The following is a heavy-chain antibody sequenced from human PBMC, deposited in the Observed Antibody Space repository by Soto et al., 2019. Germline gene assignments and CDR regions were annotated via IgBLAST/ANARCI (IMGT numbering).Heavy chain of an antibody. V-gene: IGHV2-5*02. Sequence: SGPTLGEPTQTLTLTCSFSGFALNTTGVGVGWIRQPPGKALEWLALIFWDDDKRYSPFLRNRLTITKDTSENQVVLTLTNMDPVDTATYYCAHESAVGNYFDYWGLGTLVTVSS. J-gene: IGHJ4*02. CDR2: IFWDDDK. CDR3: AHESAVGNYFDY. CDR1: GFALNTTGVG. D-gene: IGHD6-13*01.